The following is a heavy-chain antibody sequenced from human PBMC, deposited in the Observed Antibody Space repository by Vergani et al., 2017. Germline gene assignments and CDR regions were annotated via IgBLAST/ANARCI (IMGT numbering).Heavy chain of an antibody. CDR1: GTSVSSGTHY. D-gene: IGHD6-19*01. CDR3: ARDTAVADDVFDL. V-gene: IGHV4-61*02. J-gene: IGHJ3*01. Sequence: QVQLQESGPGLVRPSETLSLTCSVSGTSVSSGTHYWNWIRQPADKTLEWIGRIYTSGSTDYNPTLRSRITLSLVRSTNQVSLNVSSVTAADTAVDFCARDTAVADDVFDLWGQGTLVSVSA. CDR2: IYTSGST.